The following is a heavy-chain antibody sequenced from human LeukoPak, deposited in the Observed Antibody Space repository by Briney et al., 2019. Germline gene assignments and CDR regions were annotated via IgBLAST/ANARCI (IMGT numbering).Heavy chain of an antibody. D-gene: IGHD2-21*02. Sequence: ASVKVSCKASGYTFTSYAMHWVRQAPGQRLEWMGWANAGNGNTKYSQKFQGRVTITRDTSASTAYMELSSLRSEDTAVYYCARGGALGGYCGGDCYPITFDYSGQGTLATVSS. J-gene: IGHJ4*02. CDR1: GYTFTSYA. CDR3: ARGGALGGYCGGDCYPITFDY. CDR2: ANAGNGNT. V-gene: IGHV1-3*01.